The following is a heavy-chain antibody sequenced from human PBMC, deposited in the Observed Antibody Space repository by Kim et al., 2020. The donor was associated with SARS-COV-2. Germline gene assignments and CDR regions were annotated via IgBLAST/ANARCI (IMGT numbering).Heavy chain of an antibody. J-gene: IGHJ6*02. D-gene: IGHD3-22*01. Sequence: GGSLRLSCAASGFTFSSYGMHWVRQAPGKGLEWVAVISYDGSNKYYADSVKGRFTISRDNSKNTLYLQMNSLRAEDTAVYYCAKDRIKDDSSGYYYYGMDVWGQGTTVTVSS. V-gene: IGHV3-30*18. CDR1: GFTFSSYG. CDR3: AKDRIKDDSSGYYYYGMDV. CDR2: ISYDGSNK.